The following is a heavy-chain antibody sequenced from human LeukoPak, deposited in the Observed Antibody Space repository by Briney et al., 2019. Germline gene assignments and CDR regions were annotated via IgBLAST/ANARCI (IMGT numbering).Heavy chain of an antibody. CDR1: GFSFSGYS. V-gene: IGHV3-48*04. Sequence: GGSLRLSCAASGFSFSGYSMNWVCQPPGQGLEWISYISRGSHTIYYADSVRGRFTISRDDAKNSLYLQMNSLRAEDTGIYYCSRETTSGYWGQGTLVTVSS. J-gene: IGHJ4*02. D-gene: IGHD1-1*01. CDR3: SRETTSGY. CDR2: ISRGSHTI.